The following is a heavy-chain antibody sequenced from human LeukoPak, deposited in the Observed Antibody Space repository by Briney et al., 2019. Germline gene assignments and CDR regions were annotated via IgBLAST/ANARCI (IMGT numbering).Heavy chain of an antibody. J-gene: IGHJ3*02. D-gene: IGHD3-22*01. Sequence: ASVKVSCKASGGTFSNYAISWVRQAPGQGLEWMEGIIPIFGTANYAQKFQGRVTITADESTSTAYMELSSLRSEDTAVYYCASNYDSSGYYSLRLAFDIWGQGTMVTASS. CDR2: IIPIFGTA. V-gene: IGHV1-69*13. CDR1: GGTFSNYA. CDR3: ASNYDSSGYYSLRLAFDI.